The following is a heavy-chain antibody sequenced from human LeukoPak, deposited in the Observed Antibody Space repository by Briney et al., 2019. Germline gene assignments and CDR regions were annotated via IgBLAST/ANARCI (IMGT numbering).Heavy chain of an antibody. CDR3: ARGERLITTKRDWFDP. CDR1: GVSISSYS. CDR2: IYTSGST. V-gene: IGHV4-4*07. Sequence: SETLSLTCTVSGVSISSYSWSWIRQPAGKGLDWIGRIYTSGSTNYNPSLKSRVTMSVDTSKNQFSLKLSSVTAADTAVYYCARGERLITTKRDWFDPWGQGTLVTVSS. D-gene: IGHD3-16*01. J-gene: IGHJ5*02.